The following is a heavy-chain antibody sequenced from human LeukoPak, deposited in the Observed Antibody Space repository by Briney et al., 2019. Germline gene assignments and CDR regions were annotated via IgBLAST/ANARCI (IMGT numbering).Heavy chain of an antibody. J-gene: IGHJ4*02. CDR3: ARVYDFWSGYYNSPPDY. Sequence: GGSLRLSCAASGFTFSSYGMHWVRQAPGKGLEWVAVISYDGSNKYYADSVKGRFTISRDNAKNTLYLQMNSLRAEDTAVYYCARVYDFWSGYYNSPPDYWGQGTLVTVSS. CDR2: ISYDGSNK. CDR1: GFTFSSYG. D-gene: IGHD3-3*01. V-gene: IGHV3-30*03.